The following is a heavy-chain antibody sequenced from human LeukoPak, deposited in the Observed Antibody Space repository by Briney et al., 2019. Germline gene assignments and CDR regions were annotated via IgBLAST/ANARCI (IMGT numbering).Heavy chain of an antibody. V-gene: IGHV5-51*01. D-gene: IGHD3-10*01. Sequence: GESLKISCKGSGYIFTNYWIAWVRQMPGKGLEWMGNIYPGDSDRRYSPSFQGLVTISADKSVSTAYLQWSSLRASDTAIYYCVVQAALGTSGVWGQGTTVTVSS. J-gene: IGHJ6*02. CDR3: VVQAALGTSGV. CDR2: IYPGDSDR. CDR1: GYIFTNYW.